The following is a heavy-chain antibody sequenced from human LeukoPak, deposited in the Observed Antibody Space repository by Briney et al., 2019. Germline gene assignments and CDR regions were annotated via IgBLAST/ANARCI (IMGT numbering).Heavy chain of an antibody. CDR3: ARSVGATYYYYGMDV. CDR1: GYTFTGYY. CDR2: INPNSGGT. J-gene: IGHJ6*02. Sequence: ASVKVSCKASGYTFTGYYMHWVRQAPGQGLERMGWINPNSGGTNYAQKFQGRVTMTRDTSISTAYMELSRLRSDDTAVYYCARSVGATYYYYGMDVWGQGTTVTVSS. D-gene: IGHD1-26*01. V-gene: IGHV1-2*02.